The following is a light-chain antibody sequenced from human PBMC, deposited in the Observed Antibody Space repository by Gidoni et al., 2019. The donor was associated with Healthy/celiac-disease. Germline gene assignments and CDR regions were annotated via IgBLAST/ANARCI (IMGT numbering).Light chain of an antibody. CDR3: QKYNSAPWT. Sequence: DIQMTQSPSSLSASVGDRVTITCRASQGISNYLAWYQQKPGKVPKLLIYAASTLQSGVPSRFSGSRAETDFTLTISSLQPVDVATYYCQKYNSAPWTFGQGTKVEIK. CDR1: QGISNY. CDR2: AAS. J-gene: IGKJ1*01. V-gene: IGKV1-27*01.